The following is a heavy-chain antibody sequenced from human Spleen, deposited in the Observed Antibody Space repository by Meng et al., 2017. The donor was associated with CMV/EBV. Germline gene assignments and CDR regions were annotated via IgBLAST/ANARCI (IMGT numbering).Heavy chain of an antibody. CDR3: ARDMIVSGAFDY. J-gene: IGHJ4*02. CDR2: IYYSGST. CDR1: GGSISSGDYY. D-gene: IGHD3-22*01. V-gene: IGHV4-30-4*08. Sequence: QVRPQESGPGLGKPSQTLSLPCTVSGGSISSGDYYWSWIRQPPGKGLEWIGYIYYSGSTYYNPSLKSRVTISVDTSKNQFSLKLSSVTAADTAVYYCARDMIVSGAFDYWGQGTLVTVSS.